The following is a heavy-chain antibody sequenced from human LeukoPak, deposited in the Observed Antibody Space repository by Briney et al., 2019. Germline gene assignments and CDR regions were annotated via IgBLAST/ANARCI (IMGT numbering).Heavy chain of an antibody. J-gene: IGHJ5*02. D-gene: IGHD3-3*01. V-gene: IGHV1-69*02. Sequence: ASVKVSCKASGGTFSSYTISWVRQAPGQGLEWMGRIIPILGIASYAQKFQGRVTITADKSTSTAYMELSSLRSEDTAVYYCATYDFWWSRGLDPWGQGTLVTVSS. CDR1: GGTFSSYT. CDR3: ATYDFWWSRGLDP. CDR2: IIPILGIA.